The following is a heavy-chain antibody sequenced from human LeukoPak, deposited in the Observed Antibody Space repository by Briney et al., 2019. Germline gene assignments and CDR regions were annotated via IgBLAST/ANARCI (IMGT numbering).Heavy chain of an antibody. CDR3: ARDQIGYWFGECPY. Sequence: AAVKVSCKASGYTFTGYYMHWVRQAPGQGLEWMGWINPNSGGTNYAQKFQGRVTMTRDTSTSTAYMELRSLRSDDTAVYYCARDQIGYWFGECPYWGQGTLVTVSS. J-gene: IGHJ4*02. CDR2: INPNSGGT. V-gene: IGHV1-2*02. CDR1: GYTFTGYY. D-gene: IGHD3-10*01.